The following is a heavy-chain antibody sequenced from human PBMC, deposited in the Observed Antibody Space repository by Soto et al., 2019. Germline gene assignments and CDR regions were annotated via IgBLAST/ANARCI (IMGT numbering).Heavy chain of an antibody. CDR2: IIPIFGTA. Sequence: QVQLVQSGAEVKKPGSSVKVSCKASGGTFSSYAISWVRQASGQGLEWMGGIIPIFGTAHYAQKFQGRVTITADESTSTAYMELSSLRPEDTAVYYCARAERPSHYGDYVYYWGQGTLVTVSS. D-gene: IGHD4-17*01. V-gene: IGHV1-69*12. CDR1: GGTFSSYA. CDR3: ARAERPSHYGDYVYY. J-gene: IGHJ4*02.